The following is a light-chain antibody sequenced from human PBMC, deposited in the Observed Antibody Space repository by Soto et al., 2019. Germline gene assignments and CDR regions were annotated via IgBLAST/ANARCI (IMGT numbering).Light chain of an antibody. Sequence: QTVVTQEPSFSVSPGGTATLTCGLSSGSVSTSYYPSWYQQTPGQAPRTLIYSTNTRSSGVPDRFSGSILGNKAALTITGAQADDESDYYCVLYMGSAPLEWVFGGGTKLTVL. V-gene: IGLV8-61*01. CDR3: VLYMGSAPLEWV. CDR2: STN. J-gene: IGLJ3*02. CDR1: SGSVSTSYY.